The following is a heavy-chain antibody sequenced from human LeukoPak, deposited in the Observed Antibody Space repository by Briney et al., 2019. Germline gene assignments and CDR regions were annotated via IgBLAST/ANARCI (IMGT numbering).Heavy chain of an antibody. J-gene: IGHJ3*02. CDR3: AKVDKDSAQLAPSPDAFDI. CDR1: GFTFSSYA. D-gene: IGHD6-6*01. V-gene: IGHV3-23*01. CDR2: ISGSGGST. Sequence: PGGSLRLSCAASGFTFSSYAMSWVRQAPGKGLEWVSAISGSGGSTYYADSVKGRFTISRDNSENTLYLQMNSLRAEDTAVYYCAKVDKDSAQLAPSPDAFDIWGQGTMVTVSS.